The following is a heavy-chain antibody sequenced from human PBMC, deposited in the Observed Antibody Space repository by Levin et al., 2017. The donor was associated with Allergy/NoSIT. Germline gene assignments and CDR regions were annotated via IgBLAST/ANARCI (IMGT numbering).Heavy chain of an antibody. Sequence: ESGPTLVKPTQTLTLTCTFSGFSLSTSGVGVGWIRQPPGKALEWLALIYWDDDKRYSPSLKSRLTITKDTSKNQVVLTMTNMDPVDTATYYCAHIDDILTGSNVFDYWGQGTLVTVSS. D-gene: IGHD3-9*01. CDR2: IYWDDDK. CDR1: GFSLSTSGVG. CDR3: AHIDDILTGSNVFDY. J-gene: IGHJ4*02. V-gene: IGHV2-5*02.